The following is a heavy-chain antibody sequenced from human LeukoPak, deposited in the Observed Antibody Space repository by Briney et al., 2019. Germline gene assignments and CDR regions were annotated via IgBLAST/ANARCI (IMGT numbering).Heavy chain of an antibody. CDR2: INPNSGGT. CDR3: ASGVYSSRWYWFDP. J-gene: IGHJ5*02. D-gene: IGHD6-13*01. CDR1: GYTFTGYY. V-gene: IGHV1-2*06. Sequence: ASVKVSCKASGYTFTGYYMHWVRQAPGQGREWMGRINPNSGGTNYAQKFQGRVTMTRDTSISTAYMELSRLRSDDTAVYYCASGVYSSRWYWFDPWGQGTLVTVPS.